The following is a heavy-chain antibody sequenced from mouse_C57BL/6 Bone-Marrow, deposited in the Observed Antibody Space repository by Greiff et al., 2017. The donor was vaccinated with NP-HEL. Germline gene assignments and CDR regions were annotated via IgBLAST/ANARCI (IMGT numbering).Heavy chain of an antibody. CDR1: GYTFTSYW. D-gene: IGHD3-1*01. Sequence: VQLQQPGAELVMPGASVKLSCKASGYTFTSYWMHWVKQRPGQGLEWIGEIDPSDSYTNYNQKFKGKSTLTVDKSSSTAYMQLSSLTSEDSAVYYLERPRDYYAMDNGGQGTSVTVSS. CDR3: ERPRDYYAMDN. CDR2: IDPSDSYT. V-gene: IGHV1-69*01. J-gene: IGHJ4*01.